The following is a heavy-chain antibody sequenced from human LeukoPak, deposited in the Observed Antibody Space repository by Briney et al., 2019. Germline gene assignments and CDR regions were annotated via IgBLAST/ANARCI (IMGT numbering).Heavy chain of an antibody. CDR3: ARDFPSGSYAD. Sequence: GAAVKVSCTDSGDTFTVYYMRWVRPAPGQGLGGWGGINTNSGGTNYAQKFQGRAAMTRNTSISTAYSELSRLRSNDTAVYYCARDFPSGSYADWGQGTPVTVSS. D-gene: IGHD1-26*01. CDR2: INTNSGGT. V-gene: IGHV1-2*02. J-gene: IGHJ4*02. CDR1: GDTFTVYY.